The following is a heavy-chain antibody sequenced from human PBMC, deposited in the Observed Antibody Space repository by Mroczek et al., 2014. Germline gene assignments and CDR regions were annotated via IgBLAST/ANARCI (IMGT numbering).Heavy chain of an antibody. CDR2: MNPNSGNT. CDR3: ARGRMVRGVIRAYYFDY. CDR1: GYTFTSYD. D-gene: IGHD3-10*01. V-gene: IGHV1-8*01. J-gene: IGHJ4*02. Sequence: QVQLVESGAEVKKPGASVKVSCKASGYTFTSYDINWVRQATGQGLEWMGWMNPNSGNTGYAQKFQGRVTMTRNTSISTAYMELSSLRSEDTAVYYCARGRMVRGVIRAYYFDYWGQGTLVTVSS.